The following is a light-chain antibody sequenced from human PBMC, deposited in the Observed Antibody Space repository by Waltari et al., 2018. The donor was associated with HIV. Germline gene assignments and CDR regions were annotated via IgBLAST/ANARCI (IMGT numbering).Light chain of an antibody. CDR1: QSVTSSY. CDR3: HQYYSPPRA. CDR2: GAS. V-gene: IGKV3-20*01. Sequence: EIVLTQSPGTLSLSPGERATLSCRASQSVTSSYLAWYQQKPGQAPRLLIYGASSRATGIPDRFSGSGSGTDFTLTISSLQAEDVAVYYCHQYYSPPRAFGPGTKVDIK. J-gene: IGKJ3*01.